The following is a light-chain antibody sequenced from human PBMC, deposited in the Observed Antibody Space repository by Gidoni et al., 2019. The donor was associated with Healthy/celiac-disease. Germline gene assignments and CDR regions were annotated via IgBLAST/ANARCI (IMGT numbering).Light chain of an antibody. CDR3: QQYDDWPPA. CDR1: QSVSSN. Sequence: IVMMQPPATLSVSPGERATLSCRASQSVSSNLAWYQQKPGQAPRLLIYGASTRATGIPARFSGSGSGTEFTLIISSLQSEDFAVYYCQQYDDWPPAFGGGTKVDIK. CDR2: GAS. V-gene: IGKV3-15*01. J-gene: IGKJ4*01.